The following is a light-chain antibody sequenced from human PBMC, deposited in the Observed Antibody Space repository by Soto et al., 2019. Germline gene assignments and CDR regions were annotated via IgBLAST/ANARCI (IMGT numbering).Light chain of an antibody. Sequence: ETMMTQSPYTLSVSLGERSTLSCSSSQSLRSSLAWYQQKPGQAPRLLIYDASTRATGIPARFSGSGSGTDFTLTISGLQSEDFAVYYCQQYGSSPSITFGQGTRLEIK. CDR3: QQYGSSPSIT. CDR2: DAS. V-gene: IGKV3-15*01. J-gene: IGKJ5*01. CDR1: QSLRSS.